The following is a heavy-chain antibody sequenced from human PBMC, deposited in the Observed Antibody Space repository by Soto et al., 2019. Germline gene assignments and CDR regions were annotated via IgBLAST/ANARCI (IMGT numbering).Heavy chain of an antibody. CDR3: ARESLKTLVSGAFDV. CDR2: VKSDGSRI. CDR1: GFNLDSHW. Sequence: EVQLVESGGGLVQPGGSLRLACVASGFNLDSHWMHWGRQGPGKGLAWVPRVKSDGSRIRYGDFVRGRFTISRDNAKNTLFLQMDSLTADDTRVYFCARESLKTLVSGAFDVWGQGT. V-gene: IGHV3-74*01. J-gene: IGHJ3*01. D-gene: IGHD3-10*01.